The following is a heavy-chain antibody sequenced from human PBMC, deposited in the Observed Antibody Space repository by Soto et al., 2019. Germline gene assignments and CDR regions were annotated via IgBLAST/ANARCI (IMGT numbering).Heavy chain of an antibody. D-gene: IGHD2-2*03. J-gene: IGHJ6*02. CDR3: ARLNGYCVSTNCHGYNGMDV. Sequence: PSETLSLTCTVSGGSVSSNSYSWGWIRQSPGKGLEWIGTIYSSENTYYNPSLLSRVTISVDTSKNEFSLRLSSVTAADTAVYYCARLNGYCVSTNCHGYNGMDVWAQGTTVTVSS. V-gene: IGHV4-39*01. CDR1: GGSVSSNSYS. CDR2: IYSSENT.